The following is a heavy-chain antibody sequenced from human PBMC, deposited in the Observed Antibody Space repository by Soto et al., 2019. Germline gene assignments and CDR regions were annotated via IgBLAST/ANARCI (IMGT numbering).Heavy chain of an antibody. J-gene: IGHJ1*01. CDR2: IYSGGST. V-gene: IGHV3-53*01. D-gene: IGHD5-18*01. CDR1: GFTVSSNY. CDR3: EREQGNSYDPRIFQH. Sequence: EVQLVESGGGLIQPGGSLRLSCAASGFTVSSNYMSWVRQAPGKGLEWVSVIYSGGSTYYADSVKGRFTISRDNSKNTLYLQMNSLRAEDTSVYYCEREQGNSYDPRIFQHWGQGTLVTVSS.